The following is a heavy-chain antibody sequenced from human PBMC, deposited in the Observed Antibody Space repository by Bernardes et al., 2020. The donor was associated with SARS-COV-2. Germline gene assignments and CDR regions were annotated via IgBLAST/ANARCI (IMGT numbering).Heavy chain of an antibody. CDR1: GGSISSSSYY. Sequence: SETLSLTCTVSGGSISSSSYYWGWIRQPPGKGLEWIGSIYYSGSTYYNPSLKSRVTISVDTSKNQFSLKLSSVTAADTAVYYCAGELVGGAWSPANAFDIWCQRTPVTVSS. CDR3: AGELVGGAWSPANAFDI. CDR2: IYYSGST. D-gene: IGHD1-26*01. J-gene: IGHJ3*02. V-gene: IGHV4-39*01.